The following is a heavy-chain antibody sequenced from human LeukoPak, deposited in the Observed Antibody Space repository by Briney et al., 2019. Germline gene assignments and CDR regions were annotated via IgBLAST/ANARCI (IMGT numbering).Heavy chain of an antibody. CDR3: AITVDCRATTDCYSYFHH. Sequence: GGSLRLSCAASGVTFSSYWMSWVRQAPGKGLEWVANIKEDGSEKYYVDSVKGRFTISRDNAKNSLYLQMNSLRAEDSAVYYCAITVDCRATTDCYSYFHHWGQGTLVTVSS. D-gene: IGHD2-21*02. CDR2: IKEDGSEK. CDR1: GVTFSSYW. J-gene: IGHJ1*01. V-gene: IGHV3-7*01.